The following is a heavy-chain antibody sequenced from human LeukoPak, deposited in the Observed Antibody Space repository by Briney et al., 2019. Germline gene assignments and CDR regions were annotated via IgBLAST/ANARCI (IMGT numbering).Heavy chain of an antibody. Sequence: RPGGSLRLSCAASGFTFDDYGMSWVRQAPGKGLEWVSGINWNGGSTGYADSVKGRFTISRDNAKNSLYLQMNSLRAEDTALYHCATHYGDYHPYYFDYWGQGTLVTVSS. CDR1: GFTFDDYG. CDR3: ATHYGDYHPYYFDY. CDR2: INWNGGST. D-gene: IGHD4-17*01. V-gene: IGHV3-20*01. J-gene: IGHJ4*02.